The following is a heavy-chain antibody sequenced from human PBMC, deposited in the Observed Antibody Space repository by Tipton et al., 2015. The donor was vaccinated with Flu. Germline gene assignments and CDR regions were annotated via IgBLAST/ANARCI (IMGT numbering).Heavy chain of an antibody. CDR2: TNQDGSEE. V-gene: IGHV3-7*01. CDR3: ATSSGWVY. D-gene: IGHD6-19*01. Sequence: SLRLSCAASGFPFSEFWMHWVRQAPGKGLEWVAHTNQDGSEEAYVESVKGRFTISRDNARNSLYLRRNSLRAEDTAVYHCATSSGWVYWGQGTLVTVSS. CDR1: GFPFSEFW. J-gene: IGHJ4*02.